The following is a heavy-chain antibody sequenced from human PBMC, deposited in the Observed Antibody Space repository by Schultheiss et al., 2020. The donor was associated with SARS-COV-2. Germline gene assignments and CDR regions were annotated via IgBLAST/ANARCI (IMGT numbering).Heavy chain of an antibody. CDR3: ARLRISGWFDP. CDR2: INHSGRT. J-gene: IGHJ5*02. D-gene: IGHD2-15*01. CDR1: GGSFSGYY. V-gene: IGHV4-34*01. Sequence: SETLSLTCAVYGGSFSGYYWSWIRQPPGKGLEWIGEINHSGRTNYNPSLKSRVTISVDTSKNQFSLKLSSVTAADTAVYYCARLRISGWFDPWGQGTLVTVSS.